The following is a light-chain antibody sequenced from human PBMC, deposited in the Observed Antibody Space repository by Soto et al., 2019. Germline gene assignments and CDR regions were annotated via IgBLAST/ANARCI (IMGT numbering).Light chain of an antibody. J-gene: IGKJ5*01. CDR2: KTS. Sequence: DIQMTQSPSTLSASVGDRVTITCRASQSISNWLAWYRQKPGKAPKLLIYKTSNLESGVPSRFSGSGSGTEFTLTISGLLPEDFATYHCQQLNTLPFTFGQGTRLEI. CDR1: QSISNW. CDR3: QQLNTLPFT. V-gene: IGKV1-5*03.